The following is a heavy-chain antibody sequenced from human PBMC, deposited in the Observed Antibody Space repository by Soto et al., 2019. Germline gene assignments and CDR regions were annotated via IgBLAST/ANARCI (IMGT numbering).Heavy chain of an antibody. Sequence: ASVKVSCKASGYTFTSYGISWVRQAPGQGLEWMGWISAYNGNTNYAQKLQGRVTMTTDTSTSTAYMELRSLRSDDTAVYYCARDLGDYVWGSYRYTGPFAYWGQGTLVTVSS. CDR1: GYTFTSYG. CDR2: ISAYNGNT. V-gene: IGHV1-18*01. CDR3: ARDLGDYVWGSYRYTGPFAY. J-gene: IGHJ4*02. D-gene: IGHD3-16*02.